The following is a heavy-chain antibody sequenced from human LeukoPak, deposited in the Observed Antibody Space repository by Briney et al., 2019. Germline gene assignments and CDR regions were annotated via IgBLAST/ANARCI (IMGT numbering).Heavy chain of an antibody. CDR1: GGSISTSSYY. CDR3: ARDRSRFAPDAFDI. CDR2: IYYSGST. V-gene: IGHV4-61*01. J-gene: IGHJ3*02. Sequence: SETLSLTCTVSGGSISTSSYYWSWIRQPPGKGLEWIGYIYYSGSTNYNPSLKSRVTISVDTSKNQFSLKLSSVTAADTAVYYCARDRSRFAPDAFDIWGQGTMVTVSS.